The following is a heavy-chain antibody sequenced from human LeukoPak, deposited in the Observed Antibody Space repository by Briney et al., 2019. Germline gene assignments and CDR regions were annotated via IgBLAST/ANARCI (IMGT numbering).Heavy chain of an antibody. CDR2: IYWDVDK. CDR1: GFSLSTSGVG. V-gene: IGHV2-5*02. J-gene: IGHJ4*02. Sequence: SGPTLVNPTQTLTLTCTFSGFSLSTSGVGVGWIRQPPGKALEWLALIYWDVDKRYSPSLKSRLTITKDTSKNQVVLTMTNMDPVDTATYYCAHSDTAMVPSPFDFWGQGTLVTVSS. CDR3: AHSDTAMVPSPFDF. D-gene: IGHD5-18*01.